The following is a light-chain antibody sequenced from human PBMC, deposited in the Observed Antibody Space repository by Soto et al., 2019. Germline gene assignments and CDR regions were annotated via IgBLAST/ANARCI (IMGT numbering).Light chain of an antibody. CDR3: QQYNNWPIT. V-gene: IGKV3-15*01. CDR2: GTS. Sequence: EIVMTQSPATLSVSPGERATLSCRASQSVSINLAWYQQKPGQAPRLLIYGTSARATGVPARFSGSGSGTDFTLTISSLQSEDFAVYYCQQYNNWPITFGQGTRLEIK. J-gene: IGKJ5*01. CDR1: QSVSIN.